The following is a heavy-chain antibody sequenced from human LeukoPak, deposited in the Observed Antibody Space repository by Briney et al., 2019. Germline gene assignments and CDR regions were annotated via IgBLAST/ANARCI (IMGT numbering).Heavy chain of an antibody. D-gene: IGHD3-10*02. CDR1: DGSINTYY. J-gene: IGHJ6*04. CDR3: AELGITMIGGV. CDR2: IYTGGST. Sequence: SETLSLTCTVSDGSINTYYWSWIRQPAGKGLEWIGHIYTGGSTNYNPSLKSRVTMSLDTSKNQFSLKLSSVTAADTAVYYCAELGITMIGGVWGKGTTVTISS. V-gene: IGHV4-4*07.